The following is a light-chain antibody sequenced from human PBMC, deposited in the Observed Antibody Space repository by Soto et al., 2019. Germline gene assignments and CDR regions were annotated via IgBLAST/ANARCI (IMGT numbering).Light chain of an antibody. Sequence: EMVWPQSPGTLSFSPGERATLSCRASQRVSSASLAGYQQLPGQAPRLLIYGASSRATGIPDRFSGSGSGTDFTLTISGLEPEDFAVYYCQQSGSSFYTFGQGTKLEIK. CDR2: GAS. CDR3: QQSGSSFYT. J-gene: IGKJ2*01. V-gene: IGKV3-20*01. CDR1: QRVSSAS.